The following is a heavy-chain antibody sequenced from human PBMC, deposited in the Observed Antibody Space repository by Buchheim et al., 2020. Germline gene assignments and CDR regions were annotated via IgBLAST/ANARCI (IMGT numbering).Heavy chain of an antibody. D-gene: IGHD4-17*01. CDR2: ISSSSSTI. V-gene: IGHV3-48*01. J-gene: IGHJ6*02. CDR1: GFTFSSYS. CDR3: ARAPRLRRDYYGMDV. Sequence: EVQLVESGGGLVQPGGSLRLSCAASGFTFSSYSMNWVRQAPGKGLEWVSYISSSSSTIYYADSVKGRFTISRDNAKNSLYLQMNSLRAEDTAVYYCARAPRLRRDYYGMDVWGQETT.